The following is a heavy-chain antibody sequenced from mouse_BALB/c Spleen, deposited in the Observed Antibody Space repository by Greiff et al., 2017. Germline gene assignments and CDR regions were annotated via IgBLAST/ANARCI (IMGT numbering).Heavy chain of an antibody. CDR1: GYSFTSYY. J-gene: IGHJ3*01. V-gene: IGHV1S56*01. D-gene: IGHD2-1*01. CDR3: AREGDGNPAWFAY. CDR2: IYPGAGST. Sequence: QVQLQQSGPELVKPGALVKISCKASGYSFTSYYINWVKQRPGQGLEWIGLIYPGAGSTKYNEKFKGKATMTADKSSSTAYMQLSSLTSENSAVYFCAREGDGNPAWFAYWGQGTLVTVSA.